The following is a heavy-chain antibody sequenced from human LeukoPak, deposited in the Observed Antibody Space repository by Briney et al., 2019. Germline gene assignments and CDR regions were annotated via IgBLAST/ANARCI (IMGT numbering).Heavy chain of an antibody. Sequence: PGGSLRLSCAASGFTFNNCAMNWVRQAPGKGLEWVSVISGSGGTTYYADSVKGRFTISRDSSKNTLYLQMNSLRAEDTAVYYCAKVSGGGLYYDGMDVWGQGTTVTASS. V-gene: IGHV3-23*01. CDR1: GFTFNNCA. CDR2: ISGSGGTT. CDR3: AKVSGGGLYYDGMDV. J-gene: IGHJ6*02. D-gene: IGHD1-14*01.